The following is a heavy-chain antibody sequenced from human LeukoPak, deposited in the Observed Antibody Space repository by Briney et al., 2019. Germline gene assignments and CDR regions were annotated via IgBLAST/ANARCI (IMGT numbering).Heavy chain of an antibody. Sequence: KPSETLSLTCTVSGGSISSYYWSWIRQPAGKGLEWIGRLYPGVSTNYNPSLKSRVTMSVDTSKNQFALKLSAVTAADTAVYYCARLKFYDSTGYSPGHYMDVWSKGTTVTVSS. D-gene: IGHD3-22*01. CDR2: LYPGVST. V-gene: IGHV4-4*07. CDR3: ARLKFYDSTGYSPGHYMDV. CDR1: GGSISSYY. J-gene: IGHJ6*03.